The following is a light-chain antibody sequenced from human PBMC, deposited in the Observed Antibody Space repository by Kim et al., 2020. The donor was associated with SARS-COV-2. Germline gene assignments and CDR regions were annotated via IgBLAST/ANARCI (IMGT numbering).Light chain of an antibody. CDR3: QSYDSSLSAL. V-gene: IGLV1-40*01. CDR2: GNS. Sequence: GQRGTNSCTGSSCNIGAGYDVHWYQQVPGTAPKLLIHGNSNRRSGVPDRFSGSKSGTSASLAITGLQAEDEADYYGQSYDSSLSALFGGGTQLTVL. J-gene: IGLJ2*01. CDR1: SCNIGAGYD.